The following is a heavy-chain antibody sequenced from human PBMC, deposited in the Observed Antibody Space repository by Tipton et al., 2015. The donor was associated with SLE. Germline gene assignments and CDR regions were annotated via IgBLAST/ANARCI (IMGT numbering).Heavy chain of an antibody. V-gene: IGHV3-23*01. J-gene: IGHJ4*02. CDR3: ARRGTSSGYYYYFDY. CDR1: GFTLRLYV. Sequence: SLRLSCAASGFTLRLYVMIWGRPVPGKGLEWVSGIRGSGSSTYYADSLKGRFTISRDNSKNTLYLQMNSLRAEDTAVYYCARRGTSSGYYYYFDYWGQGTLVTVSS. D-gene: IGHD3-22*01. CDR2: IRGSGSST.